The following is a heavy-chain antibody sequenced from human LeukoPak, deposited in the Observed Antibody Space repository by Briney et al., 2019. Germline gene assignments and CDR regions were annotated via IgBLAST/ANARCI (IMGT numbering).Heavy chain of an antibody. D-gene: IGHD3-22*01. CDR2: INPNSGGT. J-gene: IGHJ4*02. CDR1: GYTFTGYY. CDR3: ARDSYYDSSGYWAYDY. V-gene: IGHV1-2*02. Sequence: GASVKVSCKASGYTFTGYYMHWVRQAPGQGLEWMGWINPNSGGTNYAQKFQGRVTMTRDTSIHTAYMELSRLRSDDTAVYYCARDSYYDSSGYWAYDYWGQGTLVTVSS.